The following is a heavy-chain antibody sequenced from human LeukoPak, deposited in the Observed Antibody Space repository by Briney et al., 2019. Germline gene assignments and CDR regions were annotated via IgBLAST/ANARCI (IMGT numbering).Heavy chain of an antibody. Sequence: TSETLSLTCTVSGGSISSSNYYWSWIRQPAGKGLEWIGHIYTSGTTNYNPSLKSRVTMSIDTSKNQFSLKLSSVTAADTAIYYCARDAKYYFGSRTYFFFEYWGQGTLLTVSS. V-gene: IGHV4-61*09. D-gene: IGHD3-10*01. CDR2: IYTSGTT. CDR3: ARDAKYYFGSRTYFFFEY. J-gene: IGHJ4*02. CDR1: GGSISSSNYY.